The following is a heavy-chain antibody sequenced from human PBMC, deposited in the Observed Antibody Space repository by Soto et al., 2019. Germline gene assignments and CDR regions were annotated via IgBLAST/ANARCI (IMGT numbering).Heavy chain of an antibody. D-gene: IGHD6-6*01. V-gene: IGHV1-69*01. CDR1: GDTFSNYA. Sequence: QVQLVQSGAEVKMPGSSVKVSCTASGDTFSNYAISWARQAPGQGLEWMGGIIPVFATPHYAQRFQGRVSITADESTRTVYMELSSLVSDDTAVYCCLREDRSSDYWGQGTLVIVSS. J-gene: IGHJ4*02. CDR3: LREDRSSDY. CDR2: IIPVFATP.